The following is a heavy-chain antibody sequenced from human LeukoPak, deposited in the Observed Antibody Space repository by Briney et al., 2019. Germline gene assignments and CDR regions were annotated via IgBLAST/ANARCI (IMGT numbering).Heavy chain of an antibody. Sequence: GASVKVSCKASGYTFTSYGISWVRQAPGQGLERMGWISAYNGNTNYAQKLQGRVTMTTDTSTSTAYMELRSLRSDDTAVYYCARDAHTLAAAGPASGYWGQGTLVTVPS. J-gene: IGHJ4*02. D-gene: IGHD6-13*01. V-gene: IGHV1-18*01. CDR1: GYTFTSYG. CDR2: ISAYNGNT. CDR3: ARDAHTLAAAGPASGY.